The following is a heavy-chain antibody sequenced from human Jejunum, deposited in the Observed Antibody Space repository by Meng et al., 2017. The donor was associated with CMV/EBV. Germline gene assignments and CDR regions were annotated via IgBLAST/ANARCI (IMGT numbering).Heavy chain of an antibody. CDR2: IYGGGSTK. CDR3: AKDTVPDSRFNFDH. V-gene: IGHV3-23*03. Sequence: GFSFSSYTMTWVRLAPGKGLEWVSIIYGGGSTKIYADSVKGRFTISRDDSKNMLYLQMDSLRVEDTALYFCAKDTVPDSRFNFDHWGRGTLVTVSS. J-gene: IGHJ4*02. D-gene: IGHD2-21*02. CDR1: GFSFSSYT.